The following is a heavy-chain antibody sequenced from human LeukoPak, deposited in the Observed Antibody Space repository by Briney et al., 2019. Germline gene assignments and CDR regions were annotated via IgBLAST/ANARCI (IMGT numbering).Heavy chain of an antibody. CDR2: IYYSGST. CDR3: ARHFTYYYDSSGYPRDAFDV. J-gene: IGHJ3*01. Sequence: SETLSLTCTVSGDSISPYYGSWIRKSPGKGLVWIGYIYYSGSTNYNPSLKSRVTISLDMSKNQFSLKLSSVTAADSALYYCARHFTYYYDSSGYPRDAFDVWGQGTMVTVSS. D-gene: IGHD3-22*01. CDR1: GDSISPYY. V-gene: IGHV4-59*08.